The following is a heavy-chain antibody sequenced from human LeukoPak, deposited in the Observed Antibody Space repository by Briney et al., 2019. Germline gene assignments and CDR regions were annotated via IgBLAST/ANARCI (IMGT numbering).Heavy chain of an antibody. Sequence: GASVKVSCKASGYTFTGYYMHWVRQAPGQGLEWMGWINPNSGGTNYAQKFQGRVTMTRDTSISTAYMELSRLRSDDTAVYYCARSLHAYRGGDCYTPFDYWGQGTLVTVSS. V-gene: IGHV1-2*02. CDR3: ARSLHAYRGGDCYTPFDY. D-gene: IGHD2-21*01. CDR1: GYTFTGYY. CDR2: INPNSGGT. J-gene: IGHJ4*02.